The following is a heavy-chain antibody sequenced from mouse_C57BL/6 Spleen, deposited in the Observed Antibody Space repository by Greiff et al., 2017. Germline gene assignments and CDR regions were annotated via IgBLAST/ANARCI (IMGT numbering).Heavy chain of an antibody. CDR3: AKYPPRIYYYDSSYEDYYAMDY. CDR1: GYTFTGYW. D-gene: IGHD1-1*01. Sequence: VQLQQSGAELMKPGASVKLSCTATGYTFTGYWIEWVKQRPGHGLEWIGEILPGSGSTNYNEKFKGKATFTADTSSNTAYMQHNSLTTEDSAIYYCAKYPPRIYYYDSSYEDYYAMDYWCQGTSVTVSS. J-gene: IGHJ4*01. V-gene: IGHV1-9*01. CDR2: ILPGSGST.